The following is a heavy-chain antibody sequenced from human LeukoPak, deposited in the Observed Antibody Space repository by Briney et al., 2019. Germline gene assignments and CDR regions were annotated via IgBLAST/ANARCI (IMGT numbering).Heavy chain of an antibody. Sequence: GGSLRLSCAASGFTFISYSMNWVRQAPGKGLEWVSYISSSSSTIYYADSVKGRFTISRDNAKNSLYLQMKSMRAEDTAVYYCASNVFLYWGQGTLVTVSS. CDR1: GFTFISYS. D-gene: IGHD2-21*01. CDR2: ISSSSSTI. CDR3: ASNVFLY. V-gene: IGHV3-48*01. J-gene: IGHJ4*02.